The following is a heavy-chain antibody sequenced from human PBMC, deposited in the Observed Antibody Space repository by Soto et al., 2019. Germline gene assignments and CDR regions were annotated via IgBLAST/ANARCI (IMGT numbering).Heavy chain of an antibody. V-gene: IGHV1-18*01. Sequence: ASVKVSCKASGYTFTSYGISWVRQAPGQGLEWMGWISAYNGNTNYAQKLQGRVTMTTDTSTSTAYMELRSLRSDDTAVYYCASLILGYCSSTSCPLDPWGQGTLVTVSS. CDR1: GYTFTSYG. CDR2: ISAYNGNT. D-gene: IGHD2-2*01. CDR3: ASLILGYCSSTSCPLDP. J-gene: IGHJ5*02.